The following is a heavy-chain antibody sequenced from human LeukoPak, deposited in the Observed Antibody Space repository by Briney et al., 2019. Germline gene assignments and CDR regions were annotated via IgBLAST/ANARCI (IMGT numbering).Heavy chain of an antibody. D-gene: IGHD6-25*01. J-gene: IGHJ1*01. CDR3: TTAAFH. CDR2: IRSETDGGTT. V-gene: IGHV3-15*01. Sequence: NPGGSLRLSCAASGFTFSSYAMHWVRQAPGKGLEWVGHIRSETDGGTTDNAAPVKGRFTISRDDSKNTLYLQMNRLKTEDTAVYYCTTAAFHWGQGTLVTVSS. CDR1: GFTFSSYA.